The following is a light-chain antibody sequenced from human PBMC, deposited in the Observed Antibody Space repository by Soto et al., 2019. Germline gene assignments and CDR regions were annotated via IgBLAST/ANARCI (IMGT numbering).Light chain of an antibody. J-gene: IGLJ1*01. CDR3: SSYTSRNTLYV. CDR1: SSDVGGYNF. V-gene: IGLV2-14*01. CDR2: DVN. Sequence: QSALTQPASVSGSLGQSITISCTGTSSDVGGYNFVSWYQQHPGKAPKLMIYDVNNRPSGVSNRFSGSKSANTASLTISGLQADDDADYYCSSYTSRNTLYVFGTGTKLTVL.